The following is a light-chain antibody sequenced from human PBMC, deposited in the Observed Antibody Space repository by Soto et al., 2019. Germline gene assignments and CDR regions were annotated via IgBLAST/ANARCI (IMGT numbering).Light chain of an antibody. Sequence: EIVLTQSPGTLSLSPGERATLSCSASQSVSYHYLARYERKPGQAPRLLIYGASNRATGIPDRFSGSESGTDFTLTISRLEPEDFAVYYCQQDCSAGTFGQGTKVDIK. CDR3: QQDCSAGT. CDR1: QSVSYHY. CDR2: GAS. V-gene: IGKV3-20*01. J-gene: IGKJ1*01.